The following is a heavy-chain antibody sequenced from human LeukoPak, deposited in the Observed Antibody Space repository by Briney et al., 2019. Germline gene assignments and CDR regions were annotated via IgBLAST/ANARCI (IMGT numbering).Heavy chain of an antibody. D-gene: IGHD3-22*01. V-gene: IGHV1-8*03. CDR1: GYTFTSYD. J-gene: IGHJ4*02. Sequence: ASVKVSCKASGYTFTSYDINWVRQATGQGLEWMGWMNPNSGNTGYAQKFQGRVTITRNTSISTAYMELSSLRSEDTAVYYCARGKVEIYYYDSSGYNSYYFDYWGQGTLVTVSS. CDR2: MNPNSGNT. CDR3: ARGKVEIYYYDSSGYNSYYFDY.